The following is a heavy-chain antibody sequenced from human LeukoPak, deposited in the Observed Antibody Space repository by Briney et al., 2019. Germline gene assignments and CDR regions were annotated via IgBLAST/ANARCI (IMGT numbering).Heavy chain of an antibody. V-gene: IGHV3-30*03. CDR1: GFTFSSYG. J-gene: IGHJ6*02. CDR3: ARDSAGYLDYYYGMDV. D-gene: IGHD2-15*01. Sequence: GRSLRLSCAASGFTFSSYGMHWVRQAPGKGLEWVAVISYDGSNKYYADSVKGRFTISRDNAKNSLYLQMNSLRAEDTAVYYCARDSAGYLDYYYGMDVWGQGTTVTVSS. CDR2: ISYDGSNK.